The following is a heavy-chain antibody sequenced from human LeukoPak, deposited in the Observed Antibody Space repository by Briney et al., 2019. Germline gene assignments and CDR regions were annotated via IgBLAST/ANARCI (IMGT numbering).Heavy chain of an antibody. D-gene: IGHD1-26*01. CDR1: GFSFTNAW. V-gene: IGHV3-15*01. CDR3: ATTVGAIAGMDY. J-gene: IGHJ4*02. Sequence: PGGSLRLSCAAPGFSFTNAWVTWVRQAPGKGLEWVGHIKSSTDGGTTHYAAPVKGRFTISRDDSRNMVYLQMNSLKTEDTAVYYCATTVGAIAGMDYWGQGALVTVSS. CDR2: IKSSTDGGTT.